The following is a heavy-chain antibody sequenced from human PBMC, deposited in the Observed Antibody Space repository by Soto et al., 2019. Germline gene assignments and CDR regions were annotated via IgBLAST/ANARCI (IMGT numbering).Heavy chain of an antibody. CDR3: ARGGVSTRTFDY. V-gene: IGHV5-51*01. J-gene: IGHJ4*02. D-gene: IGHD3-3*01. Sequence: GESLKISCNGSGYNFAGYWIAWVRQMPGKGLELMGIIYPSDSDTRYRPSFQGQVTISANKSISSAYLQWSSLRASDTAMYYCARGGVSTRTFDYWGQGTQVTVYS. CDR1: GYNFAGYW. CDR2: IYPSDSDT.